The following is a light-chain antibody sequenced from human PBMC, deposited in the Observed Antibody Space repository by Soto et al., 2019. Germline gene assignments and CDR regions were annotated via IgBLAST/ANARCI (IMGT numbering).Light chain of an antibody. CDR3: AAWDDNLGTYV. CDR2: SNN. Sequence: QSVLTQPPSASGTPGQRVSISCSGYSSSIGTNFVYWYQQLPGTAPKVLIHSNNQRPSGVPDRFSGSKSGTSASLAISGLRSEDEADYYCAAWDDNLGTYVFGSGTKLTVL. J-gene: IGLJ1*01. CDR1: SSSIGTNF. V-gene: IGLV1-47*02.